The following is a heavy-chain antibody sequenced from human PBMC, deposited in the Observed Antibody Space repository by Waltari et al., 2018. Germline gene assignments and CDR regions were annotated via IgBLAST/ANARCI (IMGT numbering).Heavy chain of an antibody. J-gene: IGHJ3*02. CDR3: VRDGGNFMAHDI. Sequence: QAQLVQSGAEVKTPGSSVKVSCKAYGGTFSGHTISWVRQAPGQGLEWMGRIIPMLGRANYAQTFQGRVSITIHQSTATSYMDLSSLKPEDTGIYYCVRDGGNFMAHDIWGQGTMVTVSS. V-gene: IGHV1-69*16. CDR2: IIPMLGRA. CDR1: GGTFSGHT. D-gene: IGHD1-1*01.